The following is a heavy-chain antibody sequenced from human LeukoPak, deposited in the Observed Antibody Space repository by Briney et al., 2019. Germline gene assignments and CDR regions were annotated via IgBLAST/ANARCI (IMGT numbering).Heavy chain of an antibody. D-gene: IGHD7-27*01. CDR1: GFTFSSYN. CDR2: ISTTSNTI. J-gene: IGHJ6*03. V-gene: IGHV3-48*01. CDR3: ARAPTGASGTNYYYYYMDV. Sequence: GGSLRLSCAASGFTFSSYNMNWVRQAPGKGLEWVSYISTTSNTIYYADFVKGRFTISRDNAKNSLYLQMNSLRAEDTAVYYCARAPTGASGTNYYYYYMDVWGKGTTVTVSS.